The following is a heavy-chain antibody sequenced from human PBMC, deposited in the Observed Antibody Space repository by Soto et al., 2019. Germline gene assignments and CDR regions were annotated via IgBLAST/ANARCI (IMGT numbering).Heavy chain of an antibody. D-gene: IGHD5-12*01. V-gene: IGHV1-2*02. J-gene: IGHJ4*02. CDR2: INPNSGAT. CDR3: ARGGRIGSGYEEGLDY. Sequence: ASVKVSCKASGYTFSGYYMHWVRQAPGQGLEWMGWINPNSGATNYAQNFQGRVTMTMDTSISAAYMELSRLRSDDTAVYYCARGGRIGSGYEEGLDYWGQGTLVTVSS. CDR1: GYTFSGYY.